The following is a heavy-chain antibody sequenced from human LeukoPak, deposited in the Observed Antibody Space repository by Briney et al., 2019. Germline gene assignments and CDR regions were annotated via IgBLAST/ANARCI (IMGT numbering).Heavy chain of an antibody. CDR3: AKSRGAINDVFDI. V-gene: IGHV3-23*01. CDR2: ISTSGGST. CDR1: GFSFSSSS. D-gene: IGHD3-22*01. J-gene: IGHJ3*02. Sequence: PGGSLRLSCAAAGFSFSSSSMSWVRQAPGKGLEWVSGISTSGGSTYYADSVNGRFTISRDNSKNTLYVQMSSLRAEDTAEYYCAKSRGAINDVFDIWGQGTMVTVSA.